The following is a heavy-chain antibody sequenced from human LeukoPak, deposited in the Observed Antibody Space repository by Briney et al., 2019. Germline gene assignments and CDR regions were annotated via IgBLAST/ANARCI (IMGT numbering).Heavy chain of an antibody. CDR2: ISDYNGNT. CDR3: ARAYYYDRGGYYFDY. CDR1: GYTFTSYG. V-gene: IGHV1-18*01. J-gene: IGHJ4*02. Sequence: GASVKVSCKASGYTFTSYGISWVRQAPGQGLEWMGWISDYNGNTNYAQKLQGRVTMTTDTSTSTAYMELSSLRSEDTAVYYCARAYYYDRGGYYFDYWGQGTLVTVSS. D-gene: IGHD3-22*01.